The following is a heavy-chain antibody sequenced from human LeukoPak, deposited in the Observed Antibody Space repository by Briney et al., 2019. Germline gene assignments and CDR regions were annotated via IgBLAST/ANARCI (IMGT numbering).Heavy chain of an antibody. V-gene: IGHV4-34*01. D-gene: IGHD2-2*01. CDR2: INHSGST. CDR3: ARVYCSSTSCPYYYYGMDV. J-gene: IGHJ6*04. Sequence: SETLSLTCAVYGGSFSGYYWSWIRQPPGKGLEWIGDINHSGSTNYNPSLKSRVTISVDTSKNQFSLKLSSVTAADTAVYYCARVYCSSTSCPYYYYGMDVWGKGTTVTVSS. CDR1: GGSFSGYY.